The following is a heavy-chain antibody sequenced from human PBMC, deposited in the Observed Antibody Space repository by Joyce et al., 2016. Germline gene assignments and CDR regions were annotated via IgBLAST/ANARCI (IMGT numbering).Heavy chain of an antibody. CDR1: GFTFSDYA. J-gene: IGHJ4*02. Sequence: QVQLVESGGGVVQPGKSLRLSCAASGFTFSDYAMHWVRQAPGKGLGWLAVISFDGGSQYYAESVSARFTVSRDNSKNTLFLQVSSLRLGDTAVYYCATGCSATTWYAALSDFWGQGTLVAVSS. D-gene: IGHD2-15*01. CDR2: ISFDGGSQ. V-gene: IGHV3-30-3*01. CDR3: ATGCSATTWYAALSDF.